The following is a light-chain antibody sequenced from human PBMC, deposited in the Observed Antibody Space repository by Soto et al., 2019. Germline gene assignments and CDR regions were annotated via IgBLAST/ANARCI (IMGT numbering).Light chain of an antibody. CDR1: QSVYNN. Sequence: EVVMTQSPATLSVFPGERVTLSCRASQSVYNNLAWYQQKPGQPPRLVIHGATTRATGIPARFSGSGSGTEFTLTISSLQSEDFAVYYCQQCDSWPRTFGQGTKVDIK. J-gene: IGKJ1*01. V-gene: IGKV3-15*01. CDR3: QQCDSWPRT. CDR2: GAT.